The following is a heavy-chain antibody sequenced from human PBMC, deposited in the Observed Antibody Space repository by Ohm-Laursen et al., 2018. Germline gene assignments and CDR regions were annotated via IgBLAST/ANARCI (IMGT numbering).Heavy chain of an antibody. CDR2: VSYDGSDK. V-gene: IGHV3-30*03. CDR1: GFTLSSHG. J-gene: IGHJ2*01. CDR3: VRERVTTPSDWYFDL. D-gene: IGHD4-17*01. Sequence: SLRLSCAASGFTLSSHGMYWVRQAPGKGLEWVAVVSYDGSDKQYVDSVKGRFTISRDNSKNTLYLQMNSLRAEDTAVYYCVRERVTTPSDWYFDLWGRGTLVSVSS.